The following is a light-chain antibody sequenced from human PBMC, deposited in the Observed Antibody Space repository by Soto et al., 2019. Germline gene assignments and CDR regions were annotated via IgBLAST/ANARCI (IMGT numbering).Light chain of an antibody. CDR2: DVS. V-gene: IGLV2-14*01. CDR1: SSDVGGYNY. J-gene: IGLJ1*01. CDR3: SSYTSSSTPLV. Sequence: QSVLTQPASVSGSPGQSITISCTGTSSDVGGYNYVSWYQQHPGKAPKLMIYDVSNRPSGVSNRFSGSKSGNTASLTISGLQAEDEADYYCSSYTSSSTPLVFGTGTTVTVL.